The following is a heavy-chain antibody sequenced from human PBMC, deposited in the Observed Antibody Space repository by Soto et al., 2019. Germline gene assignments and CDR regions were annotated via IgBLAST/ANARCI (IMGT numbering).Heavy chain of an antibody. D-gene: IGHD3-10*01. CDR2: IIPIFGTA. V-gene: IGHV1-69*13. CDR3: ARGGFGRDYYGSGSYYLFYFDY. J-gene: IGHJ4*02. CDR1: GGTFSSYA. Sequence: ASVKVSCKASGGTFSSYAISWVRQAPGQGLEWMGGIIPIFGTANYAQKFQGRVTITADESTSTAYMELSSLRSEDTAVYYCARGGFGRDYYGSGSYYLFYFDYWGQGTLVTVSS.